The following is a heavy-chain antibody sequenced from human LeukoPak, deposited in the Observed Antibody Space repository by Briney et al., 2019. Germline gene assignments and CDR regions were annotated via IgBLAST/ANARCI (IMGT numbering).Heavy chain of an antibody. Sequence: PSETLSLTCTVSGGSISNNYWSWIRQPPGKGLEWIGYIYYSGSTKYNPSLKSRVTISVDTSKTQFSLKLSSVTAADTAVYYCARGDYSYGYHLWGQGTLVTVSS. V-gene: IGHV4-59*01. CDR2: IYYSGST. D-gene: IGHD5-18*01. CDR3: ARGDYSYGYHL. J-gene: IGHJ4*02. CDR1: GGSISNNY.